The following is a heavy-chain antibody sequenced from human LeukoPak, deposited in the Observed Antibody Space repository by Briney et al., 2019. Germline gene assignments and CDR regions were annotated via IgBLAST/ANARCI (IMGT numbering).Heavy chain of an antibody. D-gene: IGHD3-3*01. Sequence: PSETLSLTCTVSGGSISSYYWSWIRQPPGKGLEWIGYIYYSGSTNYNPSLKSRVTISVDTSKNQFSLKLSSVTAADTAVYYCARDSAPGTIFGVVIGDAFDIWGQGTMVTVSS. V-gene: IGHV4-59*01. J-gene: IGHJ3*02. CDR1: GGSISSYY. CDR3: ARDSAPGTIFGVVIGDAFDI. CDR2: IYYSGST.